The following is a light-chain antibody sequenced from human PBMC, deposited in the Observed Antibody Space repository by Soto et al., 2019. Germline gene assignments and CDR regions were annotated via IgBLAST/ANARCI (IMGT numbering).Light chain of an antibody. CDR3: SSYTSRSTKV. CDR2: DVS. V-gene: IGLV2-14*01. J-gene: IGLJ1*01. Sequence: QSVLTQPASVSGSPGQSITISCTGTSSDVAAYNYVSWYQQHPGKAPKLMIYDVSNRPSGVSNRFSGSKSGNTASLTISGLQAEDEADYYCSSYTSRSTKVFGTGTKVTVL. CDR1: SSDVAAYNY.